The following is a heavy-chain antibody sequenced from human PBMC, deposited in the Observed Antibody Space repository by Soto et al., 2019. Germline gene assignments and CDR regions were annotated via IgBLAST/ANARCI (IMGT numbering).Heavy chain of an antibody. CDR2: ISWNSGSI. CDR1: GFRFDDYA. V-gene: IGHV3-9*01. D-gene: IGHD6-6*01. CDR3: ARASSSTRSFYYYYYMDV. Sequence: PGGSLRLSCAGSGFRFDDYAIHWVRQAPGKGLEWVSGISWNSGSIGYADSVRGRFTISRDNAKNSLYLQMNSLRAEDTALYYCARASSSTRSFYYYYYMDVWGKGTTVTVSS. J-gene: IGHJ6*03.